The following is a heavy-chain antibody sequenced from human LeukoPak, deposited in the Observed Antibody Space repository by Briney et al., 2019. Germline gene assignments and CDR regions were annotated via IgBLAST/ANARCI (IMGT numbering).Heavy chain of an antibody. CDR3: ARQRSVDY. J-gene: IGHJ4*02. V-gene: IGHV3-7*05. Sequence: PGGSLRLSCAASGFTFTTYWMTWVRQAPGRGLEWVANIKKDGSETYYVDSVKGRFTISRDNAKNSLYLQMNSLRAEDTAVYYCARQRSVDYWGQGTLVTVSS. CDR2: IKKDGSET. CDR1: GFTFTTYW. D-gene: IGHD4-17*01.